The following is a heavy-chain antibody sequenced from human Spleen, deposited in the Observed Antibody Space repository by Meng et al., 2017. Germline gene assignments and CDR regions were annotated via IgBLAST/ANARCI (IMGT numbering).Heavy chain of an antibody. CDR1: GGSISSGRYY. CDR3: ARDLWELRYKTPFDP. D-gene: IGHD3-16*01. J-gene: IGHJ5*02. CDR2: VYYSGTT. V-gene: IGHV4-39*07. Sequence: SETLSLTCTVSGGSISSGRYYWNWIRQAPGKGLEWIGSVYYSGTTYYNPSLESRVTISVNTSKNQFSLKLSSVTAADTAVYYCARDLWELRYKTPFDPWGQGSLVTVSS.